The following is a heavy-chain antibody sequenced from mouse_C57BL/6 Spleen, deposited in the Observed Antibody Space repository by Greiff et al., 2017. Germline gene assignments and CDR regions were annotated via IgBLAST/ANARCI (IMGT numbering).Heavy chain of an antibody. Sequence: QVQLQQPGAELVMPGASVKLSCKASGYTFTSYWMHWVKQRPGQGLEWIGEIDPSDSYTNYNQKFKGKSTLTVDKSSSTASMRLSSLTSEDSAVYYCARSGYYGSSPWFASWGQGALVTVSA. CDR3: ARSGYYGSSPWFAS. J-gene: IGHJ3*01. CDR2: IDPSDSYT. CDR1: GYTFTSYW. D-gene: IGHD1-1*01. V-gene: IGHV1-69*01.